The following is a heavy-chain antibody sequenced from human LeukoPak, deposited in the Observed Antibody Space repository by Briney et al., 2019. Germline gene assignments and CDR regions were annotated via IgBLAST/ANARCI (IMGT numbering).Heavy chain of an antibody. J-gene: IGHJ4*02. CDR3: AREGFNRKYDY. V-gene: IGHV1-18*01. Sequence: ASVKVSCKASGYTFTTYAITWVRQAPGQGLEWMGWISSYNGNTIYAQKPQGRVTMTTDTSTTTAYMELRSLRSDDTAVYYCAREGFNRKYDYWGQGTLVTVSS. CDR1: GYTFTTYA. CDR2: ISSYNGNT.